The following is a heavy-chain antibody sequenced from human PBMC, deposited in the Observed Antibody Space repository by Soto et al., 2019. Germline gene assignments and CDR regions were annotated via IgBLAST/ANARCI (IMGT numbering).Heavy chain of an antibody. V-gene: IGHV4-4*07. CDR1: GGSISSSY. Sequence: SETLSLTCTVSGGSISSSYWSWIRQPAGKGLEWIGRIYISESTNYNPSLKSRVTMSVDTSKNQLSLRLTSVTAADSAVYYCARDYGAVAYTGDYFYGMDIWGQGTTVTVSS. CDR3: ARDYGAVAYTGDYFYGMDI. CDR2: IYISEST. J-gene: IGHJ6*02. D-gene: IGHD6-19*01.